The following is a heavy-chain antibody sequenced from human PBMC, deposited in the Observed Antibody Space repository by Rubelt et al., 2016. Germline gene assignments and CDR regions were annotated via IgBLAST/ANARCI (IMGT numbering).Heavy chain of an antibody. CDR3: ASLRRSYLYFDL. J-gene: IGHJ2*01. CDR2: IYYSGST. V-gene: IGHV4-38-2*02. CDR1: GYSISSGYY. Sequence: QVQLQESGPGLVKPSETLSLTCSISGYSISSGYYWGWIRQPPGKGLEWIGSIYYSGSTYYNPSLKSRVTISVDTSKNQFALKLSSLTAEDTAVHYCASLRRSYLYFDLWGRGTLVTVSS. D-gene: IGHD5-24*01.